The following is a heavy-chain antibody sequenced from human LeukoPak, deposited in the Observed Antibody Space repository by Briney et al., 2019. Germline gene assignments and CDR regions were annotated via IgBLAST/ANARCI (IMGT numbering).Heavy chain of an antibody. V-gene: IGHV3-23*01. CDR1: GFTFSSYA. D-gene: IGHD3-22*01. CDR3: ARVMGYYYDSSGYENWFDP. Sequence: GGSLRLSCAASGFTFSSYAMSWVRQAPGKGLEWVSAISGSGGSTYYADSVKGRFTISRDNSKNTLYLQMNSLRAEDTAVYYCARVMGYYYDSSGYENWFDPWGQGTLVTVSS. CDR2: ISGSGGST. J-gene: IGHJ5*02.